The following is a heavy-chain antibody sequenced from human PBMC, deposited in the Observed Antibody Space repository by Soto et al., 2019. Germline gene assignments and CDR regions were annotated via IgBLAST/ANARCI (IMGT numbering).Heavy chain of an antibody. D-gene: IGHD4-17*01. V-gene: IGHV4-59*01. J-gene: IGHJ3*02. Sequence: PSETLSLTCTVSGGSISSYYWGWIRQPPGKGLEWIGYIYYSGSTNYNPSLKSRVTISVDTSKNQFSLKLSSVTAADTAVYYCAWTTTGRSVNAFAISAQRTLAPVSS. CDR2: IYYSGST. CDR1: GGSISSYY. CDR3: AWTTTGRSVNAFAI.